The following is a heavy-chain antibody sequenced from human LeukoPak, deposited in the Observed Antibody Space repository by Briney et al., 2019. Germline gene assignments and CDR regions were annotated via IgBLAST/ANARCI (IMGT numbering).Heavy chain of an antibody. CDR1: GGSISNYY. CDR2: IYSTGST. J-gene: IGHJ5*02. V-gene: IGHV4-59*01. CDR3: AREGYGSGTYGNWFDP. Sequence: SETLSLTCTASGGSISNYYWNWLRQPPGKGLEWIGNIYSTGSTNYNPSLKSRVTMSLDTSKNQFSLKLSSVTAADTAVYYCAREGYGSGTYGNWFDPWGPGTLVTVSS. D-gene: IGHD3-10*01.